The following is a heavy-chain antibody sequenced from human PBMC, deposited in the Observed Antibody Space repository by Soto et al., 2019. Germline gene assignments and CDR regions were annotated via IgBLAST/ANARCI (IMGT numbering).Heavy chain of an antibody. Sequence: LLESGGGLVQPGGSLRLSCAASGFTFSDYAMDWVRQAPGKGLEWVSTISGRTISTYYADSVKGRFTISRDNSKNTLFLQMNSLRAEDTAVYFCAKERYSAYDGIDVWGQGTTVTVSS. V-gene: IGHV3-23*01. J-gene: IGHJ6*02. CDR3: AKERYSAYDGIDV. CDR2: ISGRTIST. D-gene: IGHD1-26*01. CDR1: GFTFSDYA.